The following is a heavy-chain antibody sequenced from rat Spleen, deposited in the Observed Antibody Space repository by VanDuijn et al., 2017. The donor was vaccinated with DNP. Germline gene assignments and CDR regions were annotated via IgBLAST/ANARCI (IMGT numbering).Heavy chain of an antibody. CDR3: TRRTVITHYFDY. CDR1: GFTFSSFP. CDR2: ISTSGGST. D-gene: IGHD1-12*02. J-gene: IGHJ2*01. V-gene: IGHV5-46*01. Sequence: EVQLVESGGGLVQPGRSMKLSCAASGFTFSSFPMAWVRQAPTKGLEWVATISTSGGSTYYRDSVKGRFTISRDNAKSTLYLQMNSLRSEDTATYYCTRRTVITHYFDYWGQGVMVTVSS.